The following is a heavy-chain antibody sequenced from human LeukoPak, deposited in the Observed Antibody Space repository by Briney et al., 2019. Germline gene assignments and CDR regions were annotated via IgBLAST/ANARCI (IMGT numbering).Heavy chain of an antibody. J-gene: IGHJ4*02. CDR2: IYYSGST. D-gene: IGHD3-16*02. Sequence: SETLSLTCTVSGGSISSSSYYWGWIRQPPGKGLEWIGCIYYSGSTYYNPSLKSRVTISVDTSKNQFSLKLSSVTAADTAVYYCARHVHDFIWESYRQNFVYWGQRTLVSVSS. CDR1: GGSISSSSYY. CDR3: ARHVHDFIWESYRQNFVY. V-gene: IGHV4-39*01.